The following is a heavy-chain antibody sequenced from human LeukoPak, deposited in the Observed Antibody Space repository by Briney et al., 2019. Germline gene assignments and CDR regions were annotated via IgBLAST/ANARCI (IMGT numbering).Heavy chain of an antibody. D-gene: IGHD2-15*01. CDR1: GFTFSSYS. Sequence: GGSLRLSCAASGFTFSSYSMNWVRQAPGKGLEWVSSISSSSSYIYYADSVKGRFTISRDNAKNSLYLQMNSLRAEDTALYYCVKVYCSGGSCYYFDYWGQGTLVTVSS. V-gene: IGHV3-21*04. J-gene: IGHJ4*02. CDR3: VKVYCSGGSCYYFDY. CDR2: ISSSSSYI.